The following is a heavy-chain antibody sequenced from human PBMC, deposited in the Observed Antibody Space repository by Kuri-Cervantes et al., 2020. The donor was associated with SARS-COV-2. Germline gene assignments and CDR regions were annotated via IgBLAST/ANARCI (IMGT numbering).Heavy chain of an antibody. D-gene: IGHD2-21*02. CDR3: AKGSGAVTGVFDY. J-gene: IGHJ4*02. Sequence: GGSLRLSCAASGFTFSSYAMSWVRQAPGKGLEWVALISYDGSDKNYADSVKGRFTISRDNSKNTLYLQMNSLRAEDTAVYYCAKGSGAVTGVFDYWGQGTLVTVSS. CDR1: GFTFSSYA. V-gene: IGHV3-30*07. CDR2: ISYDGSDK.